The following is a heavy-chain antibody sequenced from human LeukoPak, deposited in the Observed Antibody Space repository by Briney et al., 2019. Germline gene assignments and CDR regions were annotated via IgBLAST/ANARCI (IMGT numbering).Heavy chain of an antibody. J-gene: IGHJ6*02. V-gene: IGHV3-13*01. D-gene: IGHD3-22*01. CDR3: ARGSDRRGYPEDYYGMDV. Sequence: GGSLRLSCAASGFTFSSYDMHWVRQATGKGLEWVSAIGTAGDTYYPGSVKGRFTISRENAKNSSYLQMNSLRAGDTAVYYCARGSDRRGYPEDYYGMDVWGQGTTVTVSS. CDR2: IGTAGDT. CDR1: GFTFSSYD.